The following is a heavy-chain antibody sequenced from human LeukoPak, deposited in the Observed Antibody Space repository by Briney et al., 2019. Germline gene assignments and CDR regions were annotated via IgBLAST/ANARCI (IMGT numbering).Heavy chain of an antibody. CDR3: ARGARGSGSYYGY. D-gene: IGHD3-10*01. V-gene: IGHV4-59*01. Sequence: PSETLSLTCAVYGGSFSSYYWSWIRQPPGKGLEWIGYIYYSGSTKYHPSLQSRVTISVDTSKNQFSLKLSSVTAADTAVYYCARGARGSGSYYGYWGQGTLVTVSS. CDR2: IYYSGST. J-gene: IGHJ4*02. CDR1: GGSFSSYY.